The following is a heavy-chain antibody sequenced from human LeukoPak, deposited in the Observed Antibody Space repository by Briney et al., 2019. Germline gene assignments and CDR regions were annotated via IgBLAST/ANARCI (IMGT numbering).Heavy chain of an antibody. CDR3: ARDATYSSSWYAV. CDR2: IHTSGST. CDR1: GGSISSGRYY. J-gene: IGHJ4*02. D-gene: IGHD6-13*01. Sequence: SETLSLTCTVSGGSISSGRYYWNWIRQPAGKGLEWIGRIHTSGSTNYNPSLKSRVTISVDTSKNQFSLKVNSVTAADTAVYYCARDATYSSSWYAVWGQGTLVTVSS. V-gene: IGHV4-61*02.